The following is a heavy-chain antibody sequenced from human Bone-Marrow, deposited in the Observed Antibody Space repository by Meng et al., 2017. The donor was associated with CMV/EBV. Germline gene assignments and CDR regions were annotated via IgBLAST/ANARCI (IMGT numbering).Heavy chain of an antibody. CDR3: ARENQQWVFGENYYYGMDV. Sequence: GESLKISCAASGFTFSSYEMNWVRQAPGKGLEWASSISSSSSYIYYADSVKGRFTISRDNAKNSLYLQMNSLRAEDTAVYYCARENQQWVFGENYYYGMDVWGQGTTVTVSS. D-gene: IGHD3-3*01. CDR1: GFTFSSYE. V-gene: IGHV3-21*01. CDR2: ISSSSSYI. J-gene: IGHJ6*02.